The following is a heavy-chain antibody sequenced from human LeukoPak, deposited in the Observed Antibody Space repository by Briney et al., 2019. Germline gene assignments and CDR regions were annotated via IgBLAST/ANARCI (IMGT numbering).Heavy chain of an antibody. V-gene: IGHV3-53*04. CDR2: IYDNGDA. CDR3: AGGSRRDGYDY. J-gene: IGHJ4*02. CDR1: GFTFSSNY. D-gene: IGHD5-24*01. Sequence: GGSLRLSCAASGFTFSSNYMSWVRQAPGKGLEWVSVIYDNGDAYSADSVKGRFTISRHNSKNTLYLQMNSLSPEDTAVYYCAGGSRRDGYDYWGQGTLVTVSS.